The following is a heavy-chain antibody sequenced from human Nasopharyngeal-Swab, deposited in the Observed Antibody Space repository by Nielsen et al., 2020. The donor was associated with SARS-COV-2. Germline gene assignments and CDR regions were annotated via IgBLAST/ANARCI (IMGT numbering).Heavy chain of an antibody. J-gene: IGHJ5*02. CDR1: GYTFTGYY. V-gene: IGHV1-2*02. CDR3: ARDDSYDFWSGPRGNWFDP. D-gene: IGHD3-3*01. CDR2: INPNSGGT. Sequence: SVTVSRQASGYTFTGYYMHWVRQAPAQGLEWMGWINPNSGGTNYAQKFQGRVTMTRDTSISTAYMELSRLRSDDTAVYYCARDDSYDFWSGPRGNWFDPWGQGTLVTVSS.